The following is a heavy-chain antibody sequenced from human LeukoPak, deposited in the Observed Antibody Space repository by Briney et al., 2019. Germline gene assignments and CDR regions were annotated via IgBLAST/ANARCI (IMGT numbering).Heavy chain of an antibody. V-gene: IGHV1-2*02. CDR3: ARNTGYSYGYSPDY. J-gene: IGHJ4*02. Sequence: ASVKVSCKASGYTFTGYYMHWVRQAPGQGLEWMGWINPNSGGTNYAQKFQGRVTMTRDTSISTAYMELSRLRSDDTAVYYCARNTGYSYGYSPDYWGQGTLVTVSS. CDR2: INPNSGGT. CDR1: GYTFTGYY. D-gene: IGHD5-18*01.